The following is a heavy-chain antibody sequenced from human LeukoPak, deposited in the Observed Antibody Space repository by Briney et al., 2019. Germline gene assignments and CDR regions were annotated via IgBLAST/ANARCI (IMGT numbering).Heavy chain of an antibody. V-gene: IGHV1-2*02. CDR1: GYTFTGQY. CDR3: ARGSSGMDV. Sequence: ASVKVSCKASGYTFTGQYLYWARQTPGQGLEWMGWINPKTGDTDSAQNFQGRVTMTRDTSITTVYMELSSLTSDDTAVYYCARGSSGMDVWGQGTTVTASS. CDR2: INPKTGDT. J-gene: IGHJ6*02.